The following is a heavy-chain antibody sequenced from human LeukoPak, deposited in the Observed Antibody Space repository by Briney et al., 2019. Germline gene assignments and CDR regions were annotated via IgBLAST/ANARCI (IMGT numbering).Heavy chain of an antibody. CDR3: AREGRATSDY. J-gene: IGHJ4*02. Sequence: MGIIYPGDSDTRYSPSFQGQVTISADKSISTAYLQWSSLKASDTAMYYCAREGRATSDYWGQGTLVTVYS. D-gene: IGHD2-2*01. CDR2: IYPGDSDT. V-gene: IGHV5-51*01.